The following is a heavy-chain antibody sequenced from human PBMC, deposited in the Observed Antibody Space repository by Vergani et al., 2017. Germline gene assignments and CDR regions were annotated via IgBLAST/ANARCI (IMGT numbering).Heavy chain of an antibody. CDR3: ARALQDSSGYYYVPYYIDY. CDR2: IYYSGST. CDR1: GGSISSGDYY. V-gene: IGHV4-30-4*01. J-gene: IGHJ4*02. Sequence: QVQLQESGPGLVKPSQTLSLTCTVSGGSISSGDYYWSWIRQPPGKGLEWIGYIYYSGSTYYNPSLKSRATISVDTVKNQFSMKLSSVTAADAAVYYCARALQDSSGYYYVPYYIDYWGQGTLVTVSS. D-gene: IGHD3-22*01.